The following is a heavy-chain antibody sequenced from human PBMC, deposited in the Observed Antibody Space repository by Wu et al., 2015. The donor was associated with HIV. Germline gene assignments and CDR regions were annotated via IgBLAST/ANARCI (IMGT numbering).Heavy chain of an antibody. V-gene: IGHV1-24*01. CDR1: GYTLSKLS. D-gene: IGHD3-10*01. CDR2: FDPKDGEI. Sequence: QVPLVQSGAEVRKPGASVKVSCKVSGYTLSKLSMHWVRQTPGKGLEWMGGFDPKDGEIVYAQNFQGRLTMTEDTSTDTAYVELRSLRFEDTAVYYRTTLRGGYYAGSDIPAAFDIWGQGTMVTVSP. CDR3: TTLRGGYYAGSDIPAAFDI. J-gene: IGHJ3*02.